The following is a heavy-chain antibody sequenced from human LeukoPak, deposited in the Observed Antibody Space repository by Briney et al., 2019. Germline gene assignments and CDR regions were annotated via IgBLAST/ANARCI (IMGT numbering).Heavy chain of an antibody. CDR1: GGSISSSSYY. CDR2: IYYSGST. CDR3: ARGRYWNLHFDY. V-gene: IGHV4-39*01. D-gene: IGHD1-7*01. J-gene: IGHJ4*02. Sequence: SETLSLTCTVSGGSISSSSYYWGWIRQPPGKGLEWIGNIYYSGSTYYNPSLKSRVTISVDTSKNQFSLKLSSVTAADTAVYYCARGRYWNLHFDYWGQGTLVTVSS.